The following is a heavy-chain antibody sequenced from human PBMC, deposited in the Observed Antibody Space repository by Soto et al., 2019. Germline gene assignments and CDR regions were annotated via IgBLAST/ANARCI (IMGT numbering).Heavy chain of an antibody. CDR3: ARDAPPADY. J-gene: IGHJ4*02. CDR2: ISAYNGNT. Sequence: QVQLVQSGAEVKKPGASVNVSCKASGYTFTSYAISWVRQAPGQGLEWMGWISAYNGNTNYAQKLQGRVTMTTDTTTSPAYMVLRSPSSDDTAVYFRARDAPPADYWGQGTLVTVSS. V-gene: IGHV1-18*01. CDR1: GYTFTSYA.